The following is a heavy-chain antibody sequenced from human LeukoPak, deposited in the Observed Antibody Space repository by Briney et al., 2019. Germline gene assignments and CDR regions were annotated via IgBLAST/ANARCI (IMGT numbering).Heavy chain of an antibody. CDR1: GFTFSIYS. V-gene: IGHV3-21*04. D-gene: IGHD2-2*01. CDR3: ARDPRPYCSSTSCADFDY. J-gene: IGHJ4*02. CDR2: ISSSGSYI. Sequence: GGSLRLSCAASGFTFSIYSMNWIRQAPGKGLEWVSSISSSGSYIHYADSVKGRFTVSRDNAKNSLYLQMNSLRAEDTALYYCARDPRPYCSSTSCADFDYWGQGTLVTVSS.